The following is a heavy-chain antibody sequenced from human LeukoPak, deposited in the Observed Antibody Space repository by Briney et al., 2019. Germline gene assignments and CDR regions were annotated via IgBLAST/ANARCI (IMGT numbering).Heavy chain of an antibody. CDR3: ARAPNSGSHSFYFDY. CDR1: GGSFSGYY. J-gene: IGHJ4*02. V-gene: IGHV4-34*01. Sequence: SETLPLTCAVYGGSFSGYYWSLIRQPPGKGLDWIGEINHCGSTNYNPSLQSRVTISVDTSKHQFSLKLSSVTAAHTAVYSCARAPNSGSHSFYFDYWGQGTLVTVSS. CDR2: INHCGST. D-gene: IGHD1-26*01.